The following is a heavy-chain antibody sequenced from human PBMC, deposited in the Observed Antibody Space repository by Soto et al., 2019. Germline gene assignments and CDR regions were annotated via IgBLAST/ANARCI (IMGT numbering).Heavy chain of an antibody. Sequence: SLRLSCAAAGFSFSSYEMDWIRLAPGRGPEWVSFVSSEGSRTWYTASVKGRFTISRDNAKNSLYLQMNNLGAEDTAVYYCVKEKSEIYSGYDAFDVWGQGTMVTASS. CDR1: GFSFSSYE. CDR2: VSSEGSRT. J-gene: IGHJ3*01. CDR3: VKEKSEIYSGYDAFDV. D-gene: IGHD5-12*01. V-gene: IGHV3-48*03.